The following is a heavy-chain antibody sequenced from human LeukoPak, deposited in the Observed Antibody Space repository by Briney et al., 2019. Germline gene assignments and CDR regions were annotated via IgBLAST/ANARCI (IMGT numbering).Heavy chain of an antibody. CDR1: GVSFSGYY. Sequence: SETLSLTRAVYGVSFSGYYWSWLRQPPGKGLAWIGEINHSGSTNCNPSLKSRVTISVDTSKNQFSLKLSSVTAADTAVYYCTVVAVAATWTLIYYWGQETLVTVSS. CDR3: TVVAVAATWTLIYY. D-gene: IGHD2-15*01. J-gene: IGHJ4*02. CDR2: INHSGST. V-gene: IGHV4-34*01.